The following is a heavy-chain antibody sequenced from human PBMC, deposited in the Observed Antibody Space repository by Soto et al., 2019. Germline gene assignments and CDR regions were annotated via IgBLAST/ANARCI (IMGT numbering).Heavy chain of an antibody. CDR1: GFTFGDYA. D-gene: IGHD6-6*01. CDR3: AKGIAALDYYGMDV. CDR2: ISWNSGSI. Sequence: PGGSLRLSCAASGFTFGDYAMHWVRQAPGKGLEWVSGISWNSGSIGYADSVKGRFTISRDNAKNSLYLQMNSLRAEDTALYYCAKGIAALDYYGMDVWGQGTTVTVSS. V-gene: IGHV3-9*01. J-gene: IGHJ6*02.